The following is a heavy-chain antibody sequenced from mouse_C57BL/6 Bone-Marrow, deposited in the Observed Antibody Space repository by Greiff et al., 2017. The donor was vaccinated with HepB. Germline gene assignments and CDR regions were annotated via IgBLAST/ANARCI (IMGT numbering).Heavy chain of an antibody. Sequence: EVQLQQSGTVLARPGASVKMSCKTSGYTFTSYWMHWVKQRPGQGLEWIGAIYPGNSDTSYNQKFKGKAKLTAVTSASTAYMELSSLTNEDSAVYYCTRAPHYYGSSYPAYWGQGTLVTVSA. J-gene: IGHJ3*01. D-gene: IGHD1-1*01. CDR1: GYTFTSYW. CDR2: IYPGNSDT. V-gene: IGHV1-5*01. CDR3: TRAPHYYGSSYPAY.